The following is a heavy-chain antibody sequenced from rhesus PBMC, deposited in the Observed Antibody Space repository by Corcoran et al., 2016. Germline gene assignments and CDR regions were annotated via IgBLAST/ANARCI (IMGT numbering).Heavy chain of an antibody. CDR3: ARGSTVDS. V-gene: IGHV4-165*01. J-gene: IGHJ4*01. CDR1: GFTFSDHY. CDR2: VSGNGRIT. Sequence: VQLVESGGGLVQPGGSLRLSCAASGFTFSDHYMDWIRQAPGKGLEWIGYVSGNGRITGDHPCLKSRVTISTDTSKNQFSLKLRSVTAADTAVYYCARGSTVDSWGQGVLVTVSS.